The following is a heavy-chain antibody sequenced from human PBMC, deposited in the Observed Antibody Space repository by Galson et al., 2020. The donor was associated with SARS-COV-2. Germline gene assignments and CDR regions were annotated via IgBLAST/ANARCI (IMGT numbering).Heavy chain of an antibody. CDR1: GFTFSNYG. CDR2: ISYSGGST. J-gene: IGHJ3*02. CDR3: ARPYLRYSDFDAFDM. Sequence: GGSLRLSCAASGFTFSNYGMARVRQAPGKGLEWVSSISYSGGSTYYADSVKGRFTISRDNSKNTLYLQMSSLRADDSAVFYCARPYLRYSDFDAFDMWGQGTTVTVSS. D-gene: IGHD3-9*01. V-gene: IGHV3-23*01.